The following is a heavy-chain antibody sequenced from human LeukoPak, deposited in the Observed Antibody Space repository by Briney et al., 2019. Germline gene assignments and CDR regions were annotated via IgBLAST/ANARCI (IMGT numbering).Heavy chain of an antibody. CDR3: ARALTYCSGGSCYSGYFDY. CDR2: IKQDGSEK. Sequence: GGSLRLSCAASGFTFSSYWMSWVRQAPGKGLEWVANIKQDGSEKYYVDSVKGRFTISRDNAKNSLYLQMNSLRAEDTAVYYCARALTYCSGGSCYSGYFDYWGQGTLVTVSS. D-gene: IGHD2-15*01. CDR1: GFTFSSYW. J-gene: IGHJ4*02. V-gene: IGHV3-7*01.